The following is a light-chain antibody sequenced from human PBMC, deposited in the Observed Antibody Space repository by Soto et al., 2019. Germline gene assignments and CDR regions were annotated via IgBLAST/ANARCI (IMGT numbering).Light chain of an antibody. CDR2: LGS. V-gene: IGKV2-28*01. CDR3: MQVLQTPYT. Sequence: DIVMTQSPLSLPVTPGEPASISCRSSQSLLHSDGKTYFDWYLQKPGQSPQLLIYLGSNRASGVPDRFPGSGSGTDFTLKISIVEAEDVGVYYCMQVLQTPYTFGQGTKLEIK. CDR1: QSLLHSDGKTY. J-gene: IGKJ2*01.